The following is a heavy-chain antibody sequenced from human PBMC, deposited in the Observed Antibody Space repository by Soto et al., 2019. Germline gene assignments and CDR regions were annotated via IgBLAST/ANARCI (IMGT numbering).Heavy chain of an antibody. J-gene: IGHJ4*02. V-gene: IGHV3-9*01. CDR2: ISWNSGSI. Sequence: EVQLVESGGGLVQPGRSLRLSCAASGFTFDDYAMHWVRQAPGKGLEWVSGISWNSGSIGYADSVKGRFTISRDNAKNSLYLQMNSLRAEDTALYYCAKDRAPVRYFDWAADYWGQGTLVTVSS. CDR3: AKDRAPVRYFDWAADY. CDR1: GFTFDDYA. D-gene: IGHD3-9*01.